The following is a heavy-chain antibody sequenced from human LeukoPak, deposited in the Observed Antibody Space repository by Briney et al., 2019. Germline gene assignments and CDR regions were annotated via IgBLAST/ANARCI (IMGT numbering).Heavy chain of an antibody. Sequence: SETLSLTCAVYGGSFSGYYWSWIRQPPGEGLEWIGEINHSGSTNYNPSLKSRVTISVDTSKNQFSLKLSSVTAADTAVYYCARGKKITGPAFDIWGQGTMVTVSS. CDR1: GGSFSGYY. J-gene: IGHJ3*02. V-gene: IGHV4-34*01. CDR3: ARGKKITGPAFDI. D-gene: IGHD2-8*02. CDR2: INHSGST.